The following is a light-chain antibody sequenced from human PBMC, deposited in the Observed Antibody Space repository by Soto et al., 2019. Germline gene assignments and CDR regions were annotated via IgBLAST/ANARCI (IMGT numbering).Light chain of an antibody. J-gene: IGLJ3*02. Sequence: QSVLTQSPSVSAAPGQTVTISCSGTPSNIGNNYVSWYQLLPETAPTLLIYDNIKRTSGIPDRFSGSKSGTSATLVITGLQTGDEADYYCGTWESSRNWVFGGGTKLTV. V-gene: IGLV1-51*01. CDR2: DNI. CDR3: GTWESSRNWV. CDR1: PSNIGNNY.